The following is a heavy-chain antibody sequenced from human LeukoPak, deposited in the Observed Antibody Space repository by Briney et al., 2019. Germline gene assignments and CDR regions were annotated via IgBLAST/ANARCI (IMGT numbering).Heavy chain of an antibody. CDR3: AKGFLAGYSPFDY. Sequence: GGSLRLSCAASGFTFSSYAMSWVRQAPGKGLEWVSAISGSGGSTYYAASVKGRFTISRDNSKNTLYLQMNSLRAEDTAVYYCAKGFLAGYSPFDYWGQGTLVTVSS. CDR2: ISGSGGST. J-gene: IGHJ4*02. V-gene: IGHV3-23*01. CDR1: GFTFSSYA. D-gene: IGHD4-11*01.